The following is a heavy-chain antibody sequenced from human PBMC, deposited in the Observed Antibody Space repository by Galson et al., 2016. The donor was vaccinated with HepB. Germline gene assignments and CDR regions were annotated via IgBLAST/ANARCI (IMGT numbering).Heavy chain of an antibody. J-gene: IGHJ6*02. V-gene: IGHV4-39*07. D-gene: IGHD6-13*01. Sequence: SETLSLTCTVSGGSISGSSYYWGWIRQPPGKGLEWIGSIHYSGKTYDNPSLKSRVAISVDTSKNQFSMRLRSVTAADTAVYYCARELAAAGTGSESYYHFYYGVDVWGQGTTAAVSS. CDR2: IHYSGKT. CDR1: GGSISGSSYY. CDR3: ARELAAAGTGSESYYHFYYGVDV.